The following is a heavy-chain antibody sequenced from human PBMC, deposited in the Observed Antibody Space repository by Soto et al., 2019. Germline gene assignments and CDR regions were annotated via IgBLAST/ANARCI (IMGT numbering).Heavy chain of an antibody. J-gene: IGHJ6*02. V-gene: IGHV1-69*04. CDR2: IIPILGIA. CDR1: GGTFSSYT. Sequence: GASVKVSCKASGGTFSSYTISWVRQAPGQGLEWMGRIIPILGIANYAQKFQGRVTITADKSTSTAYMELSSLRSEDTAVYYCATDSGGVLGGPYYGMDVWGQGTTVTVSS. CDR3: ATDSGGVLGGPYYGMDV. D-gene: IGHD3-16*01.